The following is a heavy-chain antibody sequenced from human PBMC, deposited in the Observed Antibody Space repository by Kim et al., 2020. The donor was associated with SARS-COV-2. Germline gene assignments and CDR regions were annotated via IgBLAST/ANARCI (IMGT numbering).Heavy chain of an antibody. CDR3: AKGVDIVATMED. CDR1: GFTFDDYA. V-gene: IGHV3-9*01. J-gene: IGHJ4*02. CDR2: ISWNSGSI. D-gene: IGHD5-12*01. Sequence: GGSLRLSCAASGFTFDDYAMHWVRQAPGKGLEWVSGISWNSGSIGYADSVKGRFTISRDNAKNSLYLQMNSLRAEDTALYYCAKGVDIVATMEDWGQGTLVTVSS.